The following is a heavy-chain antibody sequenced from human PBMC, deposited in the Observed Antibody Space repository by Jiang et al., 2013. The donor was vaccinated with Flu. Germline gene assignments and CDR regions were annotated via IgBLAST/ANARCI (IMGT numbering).Heavy chain of an antibody. D-gene: IGHD3-10*01. CDR3: ARAPAVRGVNYYYYGMDV. CDR2: IYYSGST. Sequence: TLSLTCTVSGGSISSYYWSWIRQPPGKGLEWIGYIYYSGSTNYNPSLKSRVTISVDTSKNQFSLKLSSVTAADTAVYYCARAPAVRGVNYYYYGMDVWGQGTTVTVSS. J-gene: IGHJ6*02. CDR1: GGSISSYY. V-gene: IGHV4-59*01.